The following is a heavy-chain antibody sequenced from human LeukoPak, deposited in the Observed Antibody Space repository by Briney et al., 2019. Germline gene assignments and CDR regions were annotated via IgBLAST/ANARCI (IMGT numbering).Heavy chain of an antibody. V-gene: IGHV3-30*18. D-gene: IGHD6-13*01. CDR2: ISYDGSNK. CDR1: GFTFSSYG. J-gene: IGHJ4*02. Sequence: GGSLRLSCAASGFTFSSYGMHWVRQAPGKGLEWVAVISYDGSNKYYADSVKGRFTISRDNSKNTLYLQMNSLRAEDTAVYYCAKDGGAAAAIDYWGQGTQVTVSS. CDR3: AKDGGAAAAIDY.